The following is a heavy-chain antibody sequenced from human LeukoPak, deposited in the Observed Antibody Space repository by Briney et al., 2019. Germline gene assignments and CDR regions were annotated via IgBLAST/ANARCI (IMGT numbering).Heavy chain of an antibody. D-gene: IGHD3-22*01. CDR2: LSYSGRT. CDR1: GGSISSSSYY. V-gene: IGHV4-39*07. J-gene: IGHJ4*02. Sequence: PSETLSLTCNVSGGSISSSSYYWGWIRQPPGKGLEWIGSLSYSGRTYYNPSLRSRVTISVDTSKIQFSLNLTSVTAADTAVYYCATSDSSGYYVDSWGQGTLVTVSS. CDR3: ATSDSSGYYVDS.